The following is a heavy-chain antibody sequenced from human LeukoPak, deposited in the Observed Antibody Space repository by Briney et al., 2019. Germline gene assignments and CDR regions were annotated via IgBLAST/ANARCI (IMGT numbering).Heavy chain of an antibody. J-gene: IGHJ5*02. V-gene: IGHV3-30*02. CDR1: GFTFSSYG. Sequence: GGSLRLSCAASGFTFSSYGMHWVRQAPGKGLEWVAFIRYDGSNKYYADSVKGRFTISRDNSKNTLYLQMNSLRAEDAAVYYCAKPTYYYDSSGYYGTFDPWGQGTLVTVSS. CDR3: AKPTYYYDSSGYYGTFDP. CDR2: IRYDGSNK. D-gene: IGHD3-22*01.